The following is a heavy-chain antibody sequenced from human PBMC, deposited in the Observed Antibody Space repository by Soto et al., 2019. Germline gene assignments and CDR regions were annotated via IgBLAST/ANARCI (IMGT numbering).Heavy chain of an antibody. J-gene: IGHJ4*02. CDR2: IYYSGST. D-gene: IGHD6-6*01. V-gene: IGHV4-61*01. CDR3: ARVAKYSSSSLDY. Sequence: SETLSLTCTVSGGSVSSGSYYWSWIRQPPGKGLEWIGYIYYSGSTNYNPSLKSRVTISADTSKNQFSLKLSSVTAADTAVYYCARVAKYSSSSLDYWGQGTLVTVSS. CDR1: GGSVSSGSYY.